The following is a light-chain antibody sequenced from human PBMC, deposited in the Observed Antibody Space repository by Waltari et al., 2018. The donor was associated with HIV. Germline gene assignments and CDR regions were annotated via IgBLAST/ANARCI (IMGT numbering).Light chain of an antibody. Sequence: QTVVTQEPSFSVSPGGTVTLTCGLSSGSVSTNYSTSWYKQSPGQAPRTLIYSTDIRSSGAPARFSGSILGNKAALTITGAQAEDEADYYCVVYLSSGSWVFGGGTKVTVL. CDR3: VVYLSSGSWV. V-gene: IGLV8-61*01. CDR2: STD. J-gene: IGLJ3*02. CDR1: SGSVSTNYS.